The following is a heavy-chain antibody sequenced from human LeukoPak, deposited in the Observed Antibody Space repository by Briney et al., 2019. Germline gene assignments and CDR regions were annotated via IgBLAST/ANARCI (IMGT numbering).Heavy chain of an antibody. CDR2: ISSSSSYI. V-gene: IGHV3-21*01. J-gene: IGHJ4*02. CDR3: ARGLIAAAGTH. CDR1: GFTFSSYS. Sequence: GGSLRLSCAASGFTFSSYSMNWVRQAPGKGLEWVSSISSSSSYIYYADSVKGRFTISRDNAKNSLYLQMNSLRAEDTAVYYCARGLIAAAGTHWGQGTLVTVSS. D-gene: IGHD6-13*01.